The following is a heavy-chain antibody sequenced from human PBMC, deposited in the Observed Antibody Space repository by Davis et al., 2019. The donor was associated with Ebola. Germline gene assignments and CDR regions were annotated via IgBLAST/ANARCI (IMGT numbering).Heavy chain of an antibody. D-gene: IGHD7-27*01. CDR2: INHSGST. Sequence: SETLSLTCAVYGGSFSGYYWSWIRQSPGKGLEWIGEINHSGSTNYNPSLKSRVTISVDTSKNQFSLKLSSVTAADTAVYYCARHLGWFDPWGQGTLVTVSS. J-gene: IGHJ5*02. V-gene: IGHV4-34*01. CDR1: GGSFSGYY. CDR3: ARHLGWFDP.